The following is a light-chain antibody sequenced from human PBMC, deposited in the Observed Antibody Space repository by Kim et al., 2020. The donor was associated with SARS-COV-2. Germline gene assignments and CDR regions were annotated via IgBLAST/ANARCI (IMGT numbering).Light chain of an antibody. Sequence: SSELTQDPAVSVALGQTVRITCQGDSLRVCYATWYQQKPGQAPMLLISAKNNRPSGIPDRFSASSSGNTASLTITGTQAEDEADYYCYSRDISASRWVFGGGTKLTVL. CDR2: AKN. CDR3: YSRDISASRWV. J-gene: IGLJ3*02. CDR1: SLRVCY. V-gene: IGLV3-19*01.